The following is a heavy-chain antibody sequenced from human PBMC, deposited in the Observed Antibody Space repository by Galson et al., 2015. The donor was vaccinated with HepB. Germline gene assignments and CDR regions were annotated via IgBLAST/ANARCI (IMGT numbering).Heavy chain of an antibody. D-gene: IGHD6-19*01. V-gene: IGHV2-5*02. J-gene: IGHJ6*02. CDR2: IYWDDDK. Sequence: ALVKPTQTLTLTCTFSGFSLTTIGVGVGWIRQPPGKALQWLALIYWDDDKRYSPSLKSRLTITKDASKNQVVLTMTNMDPVDTATYYCARSRSEILDTFAMDVWGQGTSIIVSS. CDR1: GFSLTTIGVG. CDR3: ARSRSEILDTFAMDV.